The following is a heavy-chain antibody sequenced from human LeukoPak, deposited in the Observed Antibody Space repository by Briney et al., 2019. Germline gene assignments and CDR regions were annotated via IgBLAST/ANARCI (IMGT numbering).Heavy chain of an antibody. CDR2: INPNSGGT. CDR1: GYTFTGYY. D-gene: IGHD3-22*01. CDR3: GRDTYYYDSSGYRTFDI. J-gene: IGHJ3*02. V-gene: IGHV1-2*02. Sequence: GASVKVSCKASGYTFTGYYMHWVRQAPGQGLEWMGWINPNSGGTIYAQKFQGRVTMTRDTSISTAYMELSRLRSDDTAVYYCGRDTYYYDSSGYRTFDIWGQGTMVTVSS.